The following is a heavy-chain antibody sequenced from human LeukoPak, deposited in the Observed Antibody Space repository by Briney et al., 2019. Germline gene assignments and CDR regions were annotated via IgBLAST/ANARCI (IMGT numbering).Heavy chain of an antibody. V-gene: IGHV4-30-2*01. D-gene: IGHD3-22*01. CDR1: GGSISSGGYY. CDR2: IYHSGST. J-gene: IGHJ4*02. CDR3: ARETGDSSGYPLGY. Sequence: SETLSLTCTVSGGSISSGGYYWSWIRQPPGKGLEWIGYIYHSGSTYYNPSLKSRVTISVDRSKNQFSLKLSSVTAADTAVYYCARETGDSSGYPLGYWGQGTLVTVSS.